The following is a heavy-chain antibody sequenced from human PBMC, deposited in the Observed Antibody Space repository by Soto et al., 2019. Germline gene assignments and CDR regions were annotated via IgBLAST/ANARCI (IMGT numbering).Heavy chain of an antibody. V-gene: IGHV4-61*08. Sequence: SETLSLTCAVSGGSISSGGYYWSWIRQPPGKGLEWIGYIYYTGSTKYNPSLKSRVTISVDTSKNQLSLKLSSVTAADTAVYYCARCLLWSLWGARGDAFDIWGQGTMVTVSS. CDR1: GGSISSGGYY. J-gene: IGHJ3*02. D-gene: IGHD3-10*01. CDR2: IYYTGST. CDR3: ARCLLWSLWGARGDAFDI.